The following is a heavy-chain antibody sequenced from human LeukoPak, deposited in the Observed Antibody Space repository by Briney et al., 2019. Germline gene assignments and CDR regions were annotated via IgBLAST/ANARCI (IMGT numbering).Heavy chain of an antibody. D-gene: IGHD3-10*01. CDR2: IYYSGST. CDR3: ARDITMVRGVGWFDP. J-gene: IGHJ5*02. CDR1: GGSISSGDYY. V-gene: IGHV4-30-4*01. Sequence: PSETLSLTCTVSGGSISSGDYYWSWIRQPPGKGLEWIGYIYYSGSTYYNPSLKSRATISVDTSKNQFSLKLSSVTAADTAVYYCARDITMVRGVGWFDPWGQGTLVTVSS.